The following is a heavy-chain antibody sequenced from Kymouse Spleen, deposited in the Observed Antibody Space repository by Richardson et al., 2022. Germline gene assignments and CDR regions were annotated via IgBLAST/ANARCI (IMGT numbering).Heavy chain of an antibody. D-gene: IGHD1-26*01,IGHD2-15*01,IGHD2-21*02. Sequence: EVQLVESGGGLVQPGGSLRLSCAASGFTFSSYDMHWVRQATGKGLEWVSAIGTAGDTYYPGSVKGRFTISRENAKNSLYLQMNSLRAGDTAVYYCARGGWGDAFDIWGQGTMVTVSS. CDR2: IGTAGDT. V-gene: IGHV3-13*01. J-gene: IGHJ3*02. CDR3: ARGGWGDAFDI. CDR1: GFTFSSYD.